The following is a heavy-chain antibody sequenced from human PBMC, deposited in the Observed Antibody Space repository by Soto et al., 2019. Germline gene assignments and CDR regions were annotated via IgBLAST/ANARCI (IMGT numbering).Heavy chain of an antibody. CDR2: ISPYNGNT. V-gene: IGHV1-18*04. Sequence: QIQLVQSAAEVKKPGASVKVSCKTSGYTFVSYGISWVRQAPGQGLEWMGWISPYNGNTNFAQRFPGRVTLTTDTSTDIVYMDLGSLKADDTTVYYSARDQNIFHRRAYYDNSGQGALIIVSS. CDR3: ARDQNIFHRRAYYDN. J-gene: IGHJ4*02. CDR1: GYTFVSYG. D-gene: IGHD2-21*01.